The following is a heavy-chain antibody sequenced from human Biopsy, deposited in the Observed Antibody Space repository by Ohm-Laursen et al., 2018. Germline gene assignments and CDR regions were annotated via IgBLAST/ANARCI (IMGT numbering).Heavy chain of an antibody. J-gene: IGHJ6*02. CDR2: IVVGSGHT. V-gene: IGHV1-58*01. CDR3: AASSTLYYYYYAMDV. CDR1: GFTFSSSA. Sequence: ASVKVSCKASGFTFSSSAVQWVRQAPGQRLEWIGWIVVGSGHTDYAQKFQERVTITRDMSTSTAYMELTSLRSEDTAVYYCAASSTLYYYYYAMDVWDQGTTITVSS.